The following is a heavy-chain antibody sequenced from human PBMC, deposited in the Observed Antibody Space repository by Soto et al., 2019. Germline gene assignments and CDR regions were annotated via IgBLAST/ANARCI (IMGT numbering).Heavy chain of an antibody. CDR3: ERDAPINGDYVDYYYYYGMDV. D-gene: IGHD4-17*01. V-gene: IGHV4-59*01. CDR1: GGSISSYY. J-gene: IGHJ6*02. CDR2: IYYSGST. Sequence: SETLSLTCTVSGGSISSYYWSWIRQPPGKGLEWIGYIYYSGSTNYNPSLKSRVTISVDTSKNQFSLKLSSVTAADTAVYYCERDAPINGDYVDYYYYYGMDVWGQGTPVTVSS.